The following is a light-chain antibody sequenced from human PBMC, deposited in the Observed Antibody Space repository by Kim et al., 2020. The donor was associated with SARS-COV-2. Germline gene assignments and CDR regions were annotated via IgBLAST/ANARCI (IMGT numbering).Light chain of an antibody. CDR2: DVP. J-gene: IGLJ3*02. CDR3: VSFTTIDTWV. V-gene: IGLV2-14*03. CDR1: SSDVGANDY. Sequence: GHSLPFSCTGTSSDVGANDYVSWFQHHPGRAPKVVIFDVPERPSGVSSRFSGSKSGNTASLTISGLQAEDEADYYCVSFTTIDTWVFGGGTQLTVL.